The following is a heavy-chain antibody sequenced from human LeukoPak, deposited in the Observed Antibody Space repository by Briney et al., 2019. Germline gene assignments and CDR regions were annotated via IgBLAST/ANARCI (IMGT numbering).Heavy chain of an antibody. J-gene: IGHJ4*02. V-gene: IGHV3-53*01. CDR2: IYGGGGT. D-gene: IGHD1-26*01. CDR1: GFIVSSTS. Sequence: TGGSLRLSCAASGFIVSSTSMSWVRQAPGKGLEWVSLIYGGGGTYYADSVKGRCTISRDNSKNTLYLQMNSLRAEDTAVYYCARGGSYTSFGFDYWGQGTLVTVSS. CDR3: ARGGSYTSFGFDY.